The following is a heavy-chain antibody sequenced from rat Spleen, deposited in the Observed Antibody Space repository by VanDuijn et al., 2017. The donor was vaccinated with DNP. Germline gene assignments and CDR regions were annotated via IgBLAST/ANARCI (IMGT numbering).Heavy chain of an antibody. CDR2: IWGDGST. CDR3: ALTGTTRVSY. V-gene: IGHV2-77*01. J-gene: IGHJ2*01. CDR1: GFSLTSYG. D-gene: IGHD1-4*01. Sequence: QVQMKETGPGLVQTTQTLSVTCTVSGFSLTSYGVHWVRQAPGKGLEWMGIIWGDGSTNYNSALKSRLSISRDTSKSQVFLKMNSLQTEDTAMYFCALTGTTRVSYWGQGVMVTVSS.